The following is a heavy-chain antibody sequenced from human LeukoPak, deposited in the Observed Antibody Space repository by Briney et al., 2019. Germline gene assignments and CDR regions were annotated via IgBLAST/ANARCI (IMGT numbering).Heavy chain of an antibody. CDR3: ARIGVGAA. CDR2: IGRSSSNI. Sequence: GGSLRLSCAASGFTFSSYSMNWVRQAPGKGLEWVSYIGRSSSNIYYADSVKGRFTISRDNAKNSLYLQMNSLRAEDTAVYYCARIGVGAAWGQGTLVTVSS. CDR1: GFTFSSYS. V-gene: IGHV3-48*04. J-gene: IGHJ5*02. D-gene: IGHD1-26*01.